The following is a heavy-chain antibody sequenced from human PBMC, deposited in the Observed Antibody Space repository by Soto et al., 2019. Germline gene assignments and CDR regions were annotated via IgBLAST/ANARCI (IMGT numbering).Heavy chain of an antibody. CDR3: ARHIAAPGGYYYYGMDV. J-gene: IGHJ6*02. CDR1: GGSISSSSYY. V-gene: IGHV4-39*01. CDR2: IYYSGST. Sequence: PSETLTLTCTVSGGSISSSSYYWGWIRQPPGEGLEWIGSIYYSGSTYYNPSLKSRVTISVDTSKNQFSLKLSSVTAADTAVYYCARHIAAPGGYYYYGMDVWGQGTTVTVSS. D-gene: IGHD6-6*01.